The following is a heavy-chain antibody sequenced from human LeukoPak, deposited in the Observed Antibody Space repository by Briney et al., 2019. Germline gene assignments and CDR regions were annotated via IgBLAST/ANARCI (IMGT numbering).Heavy chain of an antibody. CDR2: IKQDGSEK. V-gene: IGHV3-7*03. D-gene: IGHD4-17*01. Sequence: GGSLRLSCAASGFTFSSYWMSWVRQAPGKGLEWVANIKQDGSEKYYVDSVKGRFTISRDNSKNTLYLQMNSLRAEDTAVYYCARDPAYGDYVLGGMDVWGQGTTVTVSS. J-gene: IGHJ6*02. CDR3: ARDPAYGDYVLGGMDV. CDR1: GFTFSSYW.